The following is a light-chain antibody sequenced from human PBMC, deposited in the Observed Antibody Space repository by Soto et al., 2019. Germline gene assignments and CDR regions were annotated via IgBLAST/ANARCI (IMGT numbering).Light chain of an antibody. Sequence: QSVLTQPPSVSGAPGQRVTISCTGSSSNIGAGYDVHWYQQLPGTVPKVLIYGNSNRPSGVPDRFSGSKSGTSASLAITGLQAEDEADYYCQTYDSSLSAVVFGGGTKPTVL. CDR3: QTYDSSLSAVV. CDR1: SSNIGAGYD. V-gene: IGLV1-40*01. J-gene: IGLJ2*01. CDR2: GNS.